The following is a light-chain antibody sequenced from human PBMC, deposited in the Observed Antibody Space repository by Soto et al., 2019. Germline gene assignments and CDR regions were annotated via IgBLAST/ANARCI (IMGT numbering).Light chain of an antibody. CDR1: SSDVGGYDY. CDR2: YVN. CDR3: SSYAGINNVGV. V-gene: IGLV2-8*01. Sequence: QSALTQPPSASGSPGQSVTISCTGTSSDVGGYDYVSWYQQYPGKAPKLMIYYVNRRPSGVPDRFSGSKSGNTASLTVSGLQAEDEADYYCSSYAGINNVGVFGGGTKLTVL. J-gene: IGLJ3*02.